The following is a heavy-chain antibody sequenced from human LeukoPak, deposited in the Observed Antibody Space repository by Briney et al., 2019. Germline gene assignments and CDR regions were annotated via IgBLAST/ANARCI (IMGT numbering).Heavy chain of an antibody. CDR3: VRGDWGSGY. CDR2: INNAGTTT. J-gene: IGHJ4*02. Sequence: GGSLRLSCAASGFTFSDQSMNWVRLAPGKGLVWVSCINNAGTTTRYADSVKGRFTISRDDAENRLYLQMNSLRVEDTAVYYCVRGDWGSGYWGQGTLVTVSS. CDR1: GFTFSDQS. V-gene: IGHV3-74*01. D-gene: IGHD7-27*01.